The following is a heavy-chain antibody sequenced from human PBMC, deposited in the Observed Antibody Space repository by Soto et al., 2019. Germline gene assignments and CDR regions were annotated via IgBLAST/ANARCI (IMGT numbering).Heavy chain of an antibody. J-gene: IGHJ6*03. CDR2: ISGSGGST. D-gene: IGHD3-3*01. CDR3: AKIPITIFGVVIIPYYYYMDV. CDR1: GFTFSSYA. Sequence: EVQLLESGGGLVQPGGSLRLSCAASGFTFSSYAMSWVRQAPGKGLEWVSAISGSGGSTYYADSVKGRFTISRDNSKNMLYLQMNSLRAEDTAVYYCAKIPITIFGVVIIPYYYYMDVWGKGTTVTVSS. V-gene: IGHV3-23*01.